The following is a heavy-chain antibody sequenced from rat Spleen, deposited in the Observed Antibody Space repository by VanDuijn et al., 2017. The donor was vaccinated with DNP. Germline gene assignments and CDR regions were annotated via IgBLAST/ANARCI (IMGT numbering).Heavy chain of an antibody. D-gene: IGHD3-7*01. Sequence: EVQLQESGPGLVKPSQSLSLTCSVTGYSITSNYWGWIRKFPGNEMEWMAYISYSGITGYNPSLKSRISITRDTSKNQFFLQLNSVTTEDTATYYCARQFEGAVFDYWGQGVMVTVSS. CDR1: GYSITSNY. CDR2: ISYSGIT. V-gene: IGHV3-1*01. J-gene: IGHJ2*01. CDR3: ARQFEGAVFDY.